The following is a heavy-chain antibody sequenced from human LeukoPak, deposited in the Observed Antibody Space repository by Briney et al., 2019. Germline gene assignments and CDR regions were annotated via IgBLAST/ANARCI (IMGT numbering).Heavy chain of an antibody. J-gene: IGHJ1*01. Sequence: ASVKVSCKASGYTFTGYYMHWVRQAPGQGLEWMGWINPNSGGTNYAQKFQGRDTMTRDTSISTAYMELSRVRSDETAMYFCASGAYDLLSGFSMLGYWGQGPLATVSS. CDR3: ASGAYDLLSGFSMLGY. CDR1: GYTFTGYY. V-gene: IGHV1-2*02. CDR2: INPNSGGT. D-gene: IGHD3-3*01.